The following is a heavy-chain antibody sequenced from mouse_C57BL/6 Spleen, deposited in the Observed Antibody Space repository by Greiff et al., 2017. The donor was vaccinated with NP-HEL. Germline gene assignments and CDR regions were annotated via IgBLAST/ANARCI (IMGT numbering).Heavy chain of an antibody. V-gene: IGHV14-3*01. Sequence: DVQLQESVAELVRPGASVKLSCTASGFNIKNTYVHWVKQRPEQGLEWIGRIDPANGNTKYAPKFQGKATITADTSSNTAYLQLSSLTSEDTAIYYCARGGSRGNWYFDVWGTGTTVTVSS. CDR1: GFNIKNTY. D-gene: IGHD1-1*01. CDR2: IDPANGNT. CDR3: ARGGSRGNWYFDV. J-gene: IGHJ1*03.